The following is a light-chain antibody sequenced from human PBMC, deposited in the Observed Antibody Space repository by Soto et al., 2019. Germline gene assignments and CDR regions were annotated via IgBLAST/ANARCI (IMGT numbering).Light chain of an antibody. CDR3: NSYTSNRPYV. CDR1: SGGVDDSDY. Sequence: VLPQPPPLSSSPGQLIALSPPGNSGGVDDSDYVSWYQQHPGKAPKLLIYDVTNRPPGISNRFSGSKSGNTASLTISGLQAEDEADYYCNSYTSNRPYVFGTGTKATVL. J-gene: IGLJ1*01. CDR2: DVT. V-gene: IGLV2-14*03.